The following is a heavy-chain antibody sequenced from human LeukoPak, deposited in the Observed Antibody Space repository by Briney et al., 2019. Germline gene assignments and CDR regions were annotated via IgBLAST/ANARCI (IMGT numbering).Heavy chain of an antibody. D-gene: IGHD6-13*01. CDR2: ISISGSTI. CDR3: ARVMRIAAADTNWFDP. J-gene: IGHJ5*02. CDR1: GFTFSDYS. V-gene: IGHV3-11*01. Sequence: GGSLRLSCAASGFTFSDYSMSWIRQAPGKGLEWVSYISISGSTIYYADSVKGRFTISRDNAKNSLYLQMNSLRAEDTAVYYCARVMRIAAADTNWFDPWGQGILVTVSS.